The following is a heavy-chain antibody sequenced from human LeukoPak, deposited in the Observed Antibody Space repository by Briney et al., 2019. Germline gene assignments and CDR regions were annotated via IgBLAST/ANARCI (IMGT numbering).Heavy chain of an antibody. V-gene: IGHV4-59*08. CDR1: GGSISSYY. CDR3: ARHDPALNRYYFDY. J-gene: IGHJ4*02. Sequence: SETLSLTCTVSGGSISSYYWSWIRQPPGEGLEWVGYIYYSGSTNYNPSLKNRVTISVDTSKNQCSLKLSSVTAADTAVYYCARHDPALNRYYFDYWGQGTLVTVSS. CDR2: IYYSGST.